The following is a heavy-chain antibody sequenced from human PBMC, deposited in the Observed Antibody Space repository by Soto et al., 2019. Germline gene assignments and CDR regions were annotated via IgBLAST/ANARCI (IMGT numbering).Heavy chain of an antibody. V-gene: IGHV1-3*01. Sequence: ASVKVSCKASGYTFTSYAMHWVRQAPGQRLEWMGWINAGNGNTKYSQKFQGRVTITRDTSASTAYMELSSLRSEDTAVYYCASDLTDPGRDGYNFAFDYWGQGTLVTVSS. J-gene: IGHJ4*02. CDR3: ASDLTDPGRDGYNFAFDY. CDR1: GYTFTSYA. D-gene: IGHD5-12*01. CDR2: INAGNGNT.